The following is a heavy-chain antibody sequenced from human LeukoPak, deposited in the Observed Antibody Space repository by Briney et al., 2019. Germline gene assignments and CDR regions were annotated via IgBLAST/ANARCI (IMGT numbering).Heavy chain of an antibody. CDR2: IYPGDSDT. Sequence: GESLKISCKGSGYSFTSYWIGWVRQMPGKGLEWMGIIYPGDSDTRYSPSFQGQVTISADKSISTAYLQWSSLRSEDTAVYYCARGGYSYGPIYYFDYWGQGTLVTVSS. V-gene: IGHV5-51*01. D-gene: IGHD5-18*01. J-gene: IGHJ4*02. CDR1: GYSFTSYW. CDR3: ARGGYSYGPIYYFDY.